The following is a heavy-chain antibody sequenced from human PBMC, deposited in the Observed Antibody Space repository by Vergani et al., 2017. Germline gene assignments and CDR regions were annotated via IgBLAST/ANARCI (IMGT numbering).Heavy chain of an antibody. V-gene: IGHV4-59*01. CDR3: ARSIVSRNPPDYFDN. J-gene: IGHJ4*02. D-gene: IGHD1-14*01. CDR1: GGSLSGYY. CDR2: VEDSGYF. Sequence: QVQLQESGPGLVRPSETLSLTCTVSGGSLSGYYWNWIRQTPGEGLEWIGYVEDSGYFNYNPSLKTRVSMSSDTSTNQFSLMLCSVTVADTAVYYRARSIVSRNPPDYFDNWGQGTLVTVSS.